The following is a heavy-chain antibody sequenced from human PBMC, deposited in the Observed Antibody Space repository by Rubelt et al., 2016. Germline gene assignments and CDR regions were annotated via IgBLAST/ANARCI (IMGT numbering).Heavy chain of an antibody. CDR3: ARDVAVAEREDYFGL. Sequence: QVQLVQSGAEVKKPGASVKVSCKASGYTFTSYGISWVRQAPGQGLEWMGWISAYNGNTNYAQKLQGRVTMTTDTATSTAYRELRSLRSDDTAVYYWARDVAVAEREDYFGLWGQGTPITVSA. CDR1: GYTFTSYG. CDR2: ISAYNGNT. D-gene: IGHD6-19*01. V-gene: IGHV1-18*01. J-gene: IGHJ4*02.